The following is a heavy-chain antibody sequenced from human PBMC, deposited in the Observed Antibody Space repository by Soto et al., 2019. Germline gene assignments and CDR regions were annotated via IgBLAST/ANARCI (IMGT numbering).Heavy chain of an antibody. D-gene: IGHD6-19*01. V-gene: IGHV2-5*02. J-gene: IGHJ4*02. CDR3: AHGSGWLFDF. CDR1: GFSLTSTAVG. Sequence: QITLKESGPTLVKPTQTLTLTCTFSGFSLTSTAVGVGWFRQPPGKALEWLALIYWDADNHHSPSPKSRLTNTEDTSKNQVVHIITNMDPVDTATYYCAHGSGWLFDFWGQGTLVTVSS. CDR2: IYWDADN.